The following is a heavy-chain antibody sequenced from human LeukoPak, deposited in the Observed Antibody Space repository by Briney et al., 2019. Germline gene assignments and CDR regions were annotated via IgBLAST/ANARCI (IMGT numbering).Heavy chain of an antibody. V-gene: IGHV1-18*01. CDR1: GYTFTDYG. CDR3: ARAGAAVTTHFDY. D-gene: IGHD4-17*01. Sequence: ASVKVSCKASGYTFTDYGISWVRQAPGLGLEWMGWISAFNGNTNYAQKLQGRVTMTTDTSTSTAYMELRGLRSDDTAVYYCARAGAAVTTHFDYWGQGTLVTVSS. J-gene: IGHJ4*02. CDR2: ISAFNGNT.